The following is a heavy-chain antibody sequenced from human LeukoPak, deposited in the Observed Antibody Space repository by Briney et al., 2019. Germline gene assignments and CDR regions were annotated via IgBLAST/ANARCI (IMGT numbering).Heavy chain of an antibody. CDR3: ARDVTSSYCSSTSCYVGRYNWFDP. V-gene: IGHV4-39*07. CDR2: IYYSGST. J-gene: IGHJ5*02. D-gene: IGHD2-2*01. CDR1: GGSISSSSYY. Sequence: SETLSLTCTVSGGSISSSSYYWGWIRQPPGKGLEWIGSIYYSGSTYYNPSLKSRVIISVDTSKNQFSLKLSSVTAADTAVYYCARDVTSSYCSSTSCYVGRYNWFDPWGQGTLVTVSS.